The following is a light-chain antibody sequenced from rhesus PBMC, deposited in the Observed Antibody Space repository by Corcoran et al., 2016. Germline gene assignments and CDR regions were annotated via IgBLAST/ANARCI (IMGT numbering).Light chain of an antibody. CDR3: LQHSNWPHS. V-gene: IGKV3-24*01. CDR2: GAS. J-gene: IGKJ2*01. CDR1: QSVSSS. Sequence: EIVMTQSPATLSLSPGERATLSCRARQSVSSSLAWYQQKPGQAPRLLNYGASSLATGIPDRFSGSGSGTDFPLTLSSLEPEDVAVYYGLQHSNWPHSFGQGTKVEIK.